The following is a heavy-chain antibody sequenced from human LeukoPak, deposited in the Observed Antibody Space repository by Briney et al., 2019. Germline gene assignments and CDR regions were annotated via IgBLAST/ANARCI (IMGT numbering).Heavy chain of an antibody. V-gene: IGHV4-39*07. CDR3: ARGSFEIYGMDV. CDR1: GGSITKNGYY. J-gene: IGHJ6*02. Sequence: PSETLSLTCSVSGGSITKNGYYWGWIRQSPETGLEWIGSMHYSGSTYYNPSLNSRVTISVDTSKNQFSLKLTSVTAADTAVYYCARGSFEIYGMDVWGQGTTVTVSS. CDR2: MHYSGST. D-gene: IGHD3-10*01.